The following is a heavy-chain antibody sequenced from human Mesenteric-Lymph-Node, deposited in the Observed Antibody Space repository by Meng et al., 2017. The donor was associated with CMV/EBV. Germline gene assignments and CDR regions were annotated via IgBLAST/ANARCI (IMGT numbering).Heavy chain of an antibody. V-gene: IGHV7-4-1*02. J-gene: IGHJ1*01. Sequence: CKASGYNFTDYPMNWVRQAPGQGLEWMGWINTNAGNPTYAQDFTGRFVFSLDTSVSTAYLQISSLKAEDTAVYYCARDLSSTWSPFQHWGQGTLVTVSS. CDR2: INTNAGNP. CDR3: ARDLSSTWSPFQH. D-gene: IGHD2-2*01. CDR1: GYNFTDYP.